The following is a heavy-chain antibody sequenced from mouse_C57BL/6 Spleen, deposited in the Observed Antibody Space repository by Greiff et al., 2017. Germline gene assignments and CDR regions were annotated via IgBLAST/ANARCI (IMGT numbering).Heavy chain of an antibody. D-gene: IGHD2-2*01. J-gene: IGHJ4*01. V-gene: IGHV1-55*01. Sequence: VQLQQPGAELVKPGASVKMSCKASGYTFTSYWITWVKQRPGQGLEWIGDIYPGSGSTKYNEKFKSKATLTVDTSSSTAYMQLSSLTSEDSAVYYCARWEGLQRAMDYWGQGTSVTVAS. CDR1: GYTFTSYW. CDR2: IYPGSGST. CDR3: ARWEGLQRAMDY.